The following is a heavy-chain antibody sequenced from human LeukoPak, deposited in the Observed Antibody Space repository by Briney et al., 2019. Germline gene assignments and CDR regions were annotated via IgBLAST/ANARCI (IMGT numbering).Heavy chain of an antibody. D-gene: IGHD4-17*01. V-gene: IGHV3-21*01. CDR3: ARETTVTNYYYYGMDV. CDR2: ISSSSSYI. J-gene: IGHJ6*02. CDR1: GFTLSSYS. Sequence: PGGSLRLSCAASGFTLSSYSMNWVRQAPGKGLEWVSSISSSSSYIYYADSVKGRFTISRDNAKNSLYLQMNSLRAEDTAVYYCARETTVTNYYYYGMDVWGQGTTVTVSS.